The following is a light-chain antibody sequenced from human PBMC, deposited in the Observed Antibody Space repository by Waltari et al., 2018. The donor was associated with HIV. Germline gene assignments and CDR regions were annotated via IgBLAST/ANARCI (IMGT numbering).Light chain of an antibody. V-gene: IGKV1-5*03. J-gene: IGKJ2*01. CDR3: QQYNDHLYT. CDR2: EAS. CDR1: QSISNW. Sequence: DIQMTQPPSTVSASVGDRVTITCRASQSISNWLAWYQHTPGKAPKLLIYEASILESGVPSRFSGSGSGTEFTLTISSLQPDDFAAYYCQQYNDHLYTFGQGTKLEI.